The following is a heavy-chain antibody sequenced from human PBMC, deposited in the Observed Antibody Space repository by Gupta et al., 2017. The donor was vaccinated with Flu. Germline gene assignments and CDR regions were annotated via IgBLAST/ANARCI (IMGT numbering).Heavy chain of an antibody. CDR1: GFTFSSYA. D-gene: IGHD6-6*01. Sequence: EVQLLESGGGLVQPGGSLRLSCAASGFTFSSYAMSWVRQAPGKGLEWVSAISGSGGSTYYADSVKGRFTISRDNSKNTLYLQMNSLRAEDTAVYYCAKDFEYSSSGLTYYYYYYGMDVWGQGTTVTVSS. CDR3: AKDFEYSSSGLTYYYYYYGMDV. J-gene: IGHJ6*02. V-gene: IGHV3-23*01. CDR2: ISGSGGST.